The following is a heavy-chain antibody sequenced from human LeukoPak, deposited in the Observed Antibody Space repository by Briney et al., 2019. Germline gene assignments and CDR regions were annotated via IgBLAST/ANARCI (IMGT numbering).Heavy chain of an antibody. CDR1: GFTFSSYA. V-gene: IGHV3-30*04. CDR3: ARERARSHYYYYGMDV. J-gene: IGHJ6*02. Sequence: GGSLRLSCAASGFTFSSYAMHWVRQAPGKGLEWVAVISYDGSNKYYADSVKGRFTISRDNSKNTLYLQMNSLRAEDTAVYYCARERARSHYYYYGMDVWGQGTTVTVSS. CDR2: ISYDGSNK.